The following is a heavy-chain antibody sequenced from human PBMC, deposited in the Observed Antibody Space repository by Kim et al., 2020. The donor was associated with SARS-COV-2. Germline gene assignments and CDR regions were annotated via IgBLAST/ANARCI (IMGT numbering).Heavy chain of an antibody. CDR1: GASISRSSYY. CDR2: IYYSVST. Sequence: SETLSLTCAVSGASISRSSYYWGWIRQPPGRGLEWIGSIYYSVSTYYNPSIKSRVTISVDTSKNQFSLKLSSVTAADTALYYGARSWFGELNAFDIWG. J-gene: IGHJ3*02. V-gene: IGHV4-39*01. D-gene: IGHD3-10*01. CDR3: ARSWFGELNAFDI.